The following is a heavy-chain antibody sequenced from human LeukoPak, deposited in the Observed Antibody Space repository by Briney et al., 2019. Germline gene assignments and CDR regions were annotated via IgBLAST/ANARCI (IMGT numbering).Heavy chain of an antibody. CDR3: ARDRPNYYGSDGHYYRRDGDY. V-gene: IGHV3-23*01. CDR2: ITSRDGGT. D-gene: IGHD3-22*01. J-gene: IGHJ4*02. Sequence: GGSLRLSXAASGFNFNIYAMSWLRQAPGKGLEWVSSITSRDGGTFYADSVKGRFTISRDNSKNTLYLQMNSLRADDTAIYYCARDRPNYYGSDGHYYRRDGDYWGQGTLVTVSS. CDR1: GFNFNIYA.